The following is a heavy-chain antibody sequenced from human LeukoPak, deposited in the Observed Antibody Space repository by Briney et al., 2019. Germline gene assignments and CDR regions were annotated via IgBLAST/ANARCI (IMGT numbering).Heavy chain of an antibody. CDR2: IYYSGST. V-gene: IGHV4-30-4*01. CDR3: ARDRPQYYDILTGDYYYYGMDV. CDR1: GGPISSGDYY. Sequence: PSETLSLTCTVSGGPISSGDYYWSWIRQPPGKGLEWIGYIYYSGSTYYNPSLKSRVTISVDTSKNQFSLKLSSVTAADTAVYYCARDRPQYYDILTGDYYYYGMDVWGQGTTVTVSS. D-gene: IGHD3-9*01. J-gene: IGHJ6*02.